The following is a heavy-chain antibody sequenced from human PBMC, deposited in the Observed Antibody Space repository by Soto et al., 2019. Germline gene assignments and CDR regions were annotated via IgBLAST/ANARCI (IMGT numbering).Heavy chain of an antibody. CDR2: IIPIFGTA. CDR3: ARGGGSSWYPAALVYYYYGRDV. CDR1: GGTFSSYA. D-gene: IGHD6-13*01. J-gene: IGHJ6*02. V-gene: IGHV1-69*01. Sequence: QVQLVQSGAEVKKPGSSVKVSCKASGGTFSSYAISWVRQAPGQGLEWMGGIIPIFGTADYAQKFQGRVTITAEDSRSTAYMELSSLRSEDTAVYYCARGGGSSWYPAALVYYYYGRDVWGQGTKVTVSS.